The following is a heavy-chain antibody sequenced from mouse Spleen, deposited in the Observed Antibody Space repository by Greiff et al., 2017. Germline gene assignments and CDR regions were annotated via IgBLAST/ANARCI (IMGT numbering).Heavy chain of an antibody. CDR3: ARDYYYGSNLFAY. Sequence: EVKLVESGGGLVKPGGSLKLSCAASGFTFSSYAMSWVRQTPEKRLEWVATISDGGSYTYYPDNVKGRFTISRDNAKNNLYLQMSHLKSEDTAMYYCARDYYYGSNLFAYWGQGTLVTVSA. J-gene: IGHJ3*01. CDR2: ISDGGSYT. V-gene: IGHV5-4*01. CDR1: GFTFSSYA. D-gene: IGHD1-1*01.